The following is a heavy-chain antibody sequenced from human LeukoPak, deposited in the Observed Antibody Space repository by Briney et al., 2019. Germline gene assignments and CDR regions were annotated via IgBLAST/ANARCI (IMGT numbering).Heavy chain of an antibody. J-gene: IGHJ6*04. Sequence: SETLSLTCTVSGGSISSGGYYWSWIRQHPGKGLEWIGYIYYSGSTYYNPSLKSRVTISVDTSENQFSLKLSSVTAADTAVYYCAREELKCSGGSCYYYGMDVWGKGTTVTVSS. V-gene: IGHV4-31*03. CDR1: GGSISSGGYY. CDR3: AREELKCSGGSCYYYGMDV. D-gene: IGHD2-15*01. CDR2: IYYSGST.